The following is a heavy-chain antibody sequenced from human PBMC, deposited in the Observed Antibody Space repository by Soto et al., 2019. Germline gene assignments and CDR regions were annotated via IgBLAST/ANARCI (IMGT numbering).Heavy chain of an antibody. V-gene: IGHV4-34*01. Sequence: SETLSLTCAVYGGSFSGYYWSWIRQPPGKGLEWIGEINHSGSTNYNPSPKSRVTISVDTSKNQFSLKLSSVTAADTAVSYCARVGFGVVRAPPYWYYGMDVWGQGTTVTVSS. CDR3: ARVGFGVVRAPPYWYYGMDV. CDR1: GGSFSGYY. D-gene: IGHD3-3*01. CDR2: INHSGST. J-gene: IGHJ6*02.